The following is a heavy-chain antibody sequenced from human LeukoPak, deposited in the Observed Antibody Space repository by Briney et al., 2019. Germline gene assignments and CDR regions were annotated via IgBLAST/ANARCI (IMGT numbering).Heavy chain of an antibody. CDR1: GFTFSSYA. J-gene: IGHJ4*02. V-gene: IGHV3-23*01. Sequence: GGSLRLSCAASGFTFSSYAMSWVRQAPGKGLEWVSAISGSGGSTYYADSLKGRFTISRDNSKNTLYLQMNSLRAEDTAVYYCAKDSGLVPAAPSPLGYWGQGTLVTVSS. CDR2: ISGSGGST. CDR3: AKDSGLVPAAPSPLGY. D-gene: IGHD2-2*01.